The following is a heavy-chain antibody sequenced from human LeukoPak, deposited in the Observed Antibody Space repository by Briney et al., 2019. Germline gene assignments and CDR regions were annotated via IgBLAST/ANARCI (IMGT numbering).Heavy chain of an antibody. CDR1: GYTFTSYA. CDR3: ARENHSSGYWGSHWYLDL. J-gene: IGHJ2*01. CDR2: INAGNGNT. D-gene: IGHD3-22*01. Sequence: ASVKVSCKASGYTFTSYAMHWVRQAPGQRLEWMGWINAGNGNTKYSQKFQGRVTITRDTSASTAYMELSSLRSEDTAVYYCARENHSSGYWGSHWYLDLWGRGTLVTVST. V-gene: IGHV1-3*01.